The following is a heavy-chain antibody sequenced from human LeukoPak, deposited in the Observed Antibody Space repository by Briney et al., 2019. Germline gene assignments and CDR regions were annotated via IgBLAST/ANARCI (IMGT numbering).Heavy chain of an antibody. CDR1: GYTFTSYS. Sequence: ASVKVSCKASGYTFTSYSCHWVRQAPGQGLEWMGWIDPNSGVTNYIQKFQGRVTMTRDTSLSTAYMDLSSLKSDDTAVYYCARAGYCTGGSCYSGVYAFDVWGQGTMVTVSS. D-gene: IGHD2-15*01. J-gene: IGHJ3*01. CDR3: ARAGYCTGGSCYSGVYAFDV. CDR2: IDPNSGVT. V-gene: IGHV1-2*02.